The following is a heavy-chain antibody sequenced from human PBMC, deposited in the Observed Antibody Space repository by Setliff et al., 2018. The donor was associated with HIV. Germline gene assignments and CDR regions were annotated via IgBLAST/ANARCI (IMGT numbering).Heavy chain of an antibody. CDR1: GGTFSSYA. V-gene: IGHV1-69*05. J-gene: IGHJ5*02. D-gene: IGHD6-13*01. CDR2: IIPIFGTA. CDR3: AREEQQLEYNWFDP. Sequence: GASVKVSCKASGGTFSSYAISWVRQAPGQGLEWMGGIIPIFGTANYAQKFQGRVTITTDESTSTAYMELSSLRSEDTAVYYCAREEQQLEYNWFDPWGQGTLVTVSS.